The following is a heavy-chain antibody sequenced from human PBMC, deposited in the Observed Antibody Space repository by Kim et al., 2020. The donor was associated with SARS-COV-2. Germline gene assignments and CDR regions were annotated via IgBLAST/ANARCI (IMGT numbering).Heavy chain of an antibody. V-gene: IGHV3-23*01. J-gene: IGHJ4*02. D-gene: IGHD3-10*01. Sequence: DTVKGRFTITRDNSKNTMDRQMNSLRAEDTAVYYCAKVEGVLLWFGEFDYWGQGTLVTVSS. CDR3: AKVEGVLLWFGEFDY.